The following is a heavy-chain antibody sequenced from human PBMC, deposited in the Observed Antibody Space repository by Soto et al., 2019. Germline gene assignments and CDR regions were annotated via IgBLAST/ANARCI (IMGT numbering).Heavy chain of an antibody. CDR3: ARRQDYYDRSGSYNDALDI. CDR1: GGSMSGSSYY. V-gene: IGHV4-39*01. CDR2: IHVSGS. Sequence: QLQLQESGPGLVKPSETLSLTCTISGGSMSGSSYYWGWIRQPPGQGREWMGNIHVSGSNYNPSLKSRVTISVDTSKNQFSLWLSSVTAADTAVYYCARRQDYYDRSGSYNDALDIWGQGTMVTVSS. D-gene: IGHD3-22*01. J-gene: IGHJ3*02.